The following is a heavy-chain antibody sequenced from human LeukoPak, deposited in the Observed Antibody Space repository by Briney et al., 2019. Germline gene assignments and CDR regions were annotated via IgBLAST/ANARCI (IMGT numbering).Heavy chain of an antibody. V-gene: IGHV1-8*01. CDR3: ARAPRRRGVSSYYFDY. D-gene: IGHD3-10*01. Sequence: ASVKVSCKASGYTFTSYDINWVRQATGQGLEWMGWMNPNSGNTGYAQKFQGRVTMTSNTSISTAYMELSSLRSEDTAVYYCARAPRRRGVSSYYFDYWGQGALVTVSS. CDR2: MNPNSGNT. J-gene: IGHJ4*02. CDR1: GYTFTSYD.